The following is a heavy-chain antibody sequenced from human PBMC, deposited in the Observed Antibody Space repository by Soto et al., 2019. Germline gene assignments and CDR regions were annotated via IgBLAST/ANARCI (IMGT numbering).Heavy chain of an antibody. CDR1: GGTFNSYA. D-gene: IGHD2-15*01. CDR3: ARRMGYFDC. CDR2: IIPVFGRS. J-gene: IGHJ4*02. Sequence: QVQLVQSGAEVKKPGSSVKVSCKASGGTFNSYAFSWVRQAPGQGFEWMGGIIPVFGRSHYAQKFQGRVTITADESATTVFLELSSLRSEDTALYYCARRMGYFDCWGQGTRVTVSP. V-gene: IGHV1-69*01.